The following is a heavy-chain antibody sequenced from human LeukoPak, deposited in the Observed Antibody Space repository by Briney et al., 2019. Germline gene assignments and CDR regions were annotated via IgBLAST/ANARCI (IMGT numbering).Heavy chain of an antibody. Sequence: SETLSLTCTVSGGSISSYQWSWIRQPPGKGLEWIGNIHDSGSANYNPSLKSRVVISVDTSKNQFSLNLTPVTAADTAVYYCARVGVDYSGNVLKYFFDYWGQGTLVTVSS. D-gene: IGHD4-23*01. CDR3: ARVGVDYSGNVLKYFFDY. CDR2: IHDSGSA. J-gene: IGHJ4*02. CDR1: GGSISSYQ. V-gene: IGHV4-59*01.